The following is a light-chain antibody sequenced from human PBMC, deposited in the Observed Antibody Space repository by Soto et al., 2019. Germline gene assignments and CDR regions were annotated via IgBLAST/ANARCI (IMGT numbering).Light chain of an antibody. V-gene: IGKV3-15*01. CDR3: QQYNNWHPWT. CDR1: KSVSTK. CDR2: AAS. J-gene: IGKJ1*01. Sequence: ERVMTRSPATLSGAPGGRAVLFCRRSKSVSTKLAWYQQKPGQAPRLLILAASTRATDIPARFSGSGSGTEFTLTLCSLQSEDFAVYYCQQYNNWHPWTFGQGTKVDIK.